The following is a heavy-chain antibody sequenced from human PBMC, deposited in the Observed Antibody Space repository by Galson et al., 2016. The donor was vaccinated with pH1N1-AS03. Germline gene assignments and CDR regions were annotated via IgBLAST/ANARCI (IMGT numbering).Heavy chain of an antibody. D-gene: IGHD6-19*01. Sequence: SLRLSCAASGFTFSSFKISWVRQAPGKGLEWVSSISGGGRSTFYADSVKGRFTISRDNAENSVYLQANSLTADDTAVYYCAREWLEGGFDYWGQGTLVSVSS. CDR2: ISGGGRST. J-gene: IGHJ4*02. V-gene: IGHV3-21*06. CDR3: AREWLEGGFDY. CDR1: GFTFSSFK.